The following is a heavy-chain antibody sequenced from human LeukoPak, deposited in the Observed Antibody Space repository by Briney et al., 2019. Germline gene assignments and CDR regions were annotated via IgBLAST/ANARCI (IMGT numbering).Heavy chain of an antibody. D-gene: IGHD3-22*01. V-gene: IGHV3-9*01. CDR1: GFTFSSYA. CDR2: ISWNSGSI. CDR3: AKDRILYYDSSGYFDY. Sequence: PGGSLRLSCAASGFTFSSYAMHWVRQAPGKGLEWVSGISWNSGSIGYADSVKGRFTISRDNAKNSLYLQMNSLRAEDTALYYCAKDRILYYDSSGYFDYWGQGTLVTVSS. J-gene: IGHJ4*02.